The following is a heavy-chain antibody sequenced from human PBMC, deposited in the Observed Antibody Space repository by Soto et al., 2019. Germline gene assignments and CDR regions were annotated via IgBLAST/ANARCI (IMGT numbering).Heavy chain of an antibody. J-gene: IGHJ5*02. CDR3: ARHKSGSDWLDP. V-gene: IGHV4-38-2*01. D-gene: IGHD2-15*01. CDR1: GYSISSGYY. CDR2: IYHSGST. Sequence: SETLSLTCAVSGYSISSGYYWGWIRQPPGKGLEWIGSIYHSGSTYYNPSLKSRVTLSVDTSNNEFSLKLVSVTAPDTAVYYCARHKSGSDWLDPWGQGTLVTVSS.